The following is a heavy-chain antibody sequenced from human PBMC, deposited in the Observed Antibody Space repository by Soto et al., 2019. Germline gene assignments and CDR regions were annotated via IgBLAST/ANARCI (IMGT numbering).Heavy chain of an antibody. J-gene: IGHJ4*02. Sequence: EVQLVESGGGLVQPGGSLRLSCAASGFTFSSYNMNWVRQAPGKGLEWLSYISGSGGTIYYTASVKGRFTISRDNADNSLFLQMNSLRAEDTAVYYCARALYSSSYLIDYWGQGTLATVSS. D-gene: IGHD6-6*01. V-gene: IGHV3-48*01. CDR2: ISGSGGTI. CDR1: GFTFSSYN. CDR3: ARALYSSSYLIDY.